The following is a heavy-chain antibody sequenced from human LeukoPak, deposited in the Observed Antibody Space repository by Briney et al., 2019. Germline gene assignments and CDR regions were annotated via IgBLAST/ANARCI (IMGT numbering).Heavy chain of an antibody. J-gene: IGHJ1*01. CDR1: GFTFSSYW. CDR2: ITSDGNNK. V-gene: IGHV3-30*03. CDR3: ASEELGYCSGGSCYEYFQH. D-gene: IGHD2-15*01. Sequence: PGGSLRLSCAASGFTFSSYWMNWVRQAPGKGLEWVAVITSDGNNKYYVDSVKGRFTISRDNSKNTLDLQMNSLRAEDTAVYYCASEELGYCSGGSCYEYFQHWGQGTLVTVSS.